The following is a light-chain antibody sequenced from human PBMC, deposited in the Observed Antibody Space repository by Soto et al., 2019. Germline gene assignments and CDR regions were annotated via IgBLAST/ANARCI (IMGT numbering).Light chain of an antibody. J-gene: IGLJ2*01. CDR2: DVS. CDR3: SSYTSSSTMV. CDR1: SSDVGGYKY. Sequence: QSVLTQPASVSGSPGQSITISCTGTSSDVGGYKYVTWYQQHSGKAPKLMIYDVSKRPSGVSNRFSGSKSGNTASLTISGLQAEDEADYYCSSYTSSSTMVFGGGTKLTVL. V-gene: IGLV2-14*03.